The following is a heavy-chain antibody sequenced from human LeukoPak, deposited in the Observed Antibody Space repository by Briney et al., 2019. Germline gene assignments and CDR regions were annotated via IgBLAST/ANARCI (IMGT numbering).Heavy chain of an antibody. CDR1: GGSISSYY. V-gene: IGHV4-59*01. CDR3: ARYYDSSGHDY. J-gene: IGHJ4*02. Sequence: SETLSLTCTVSGGSISSYYWSWIRQPPGKGLEWIGYIYYSGSTNYNPSLKSRVTISVDTSKNQFSLKLSSVTAADTAVYYCARYYDSSGHDYWGQGTLVTVSS. D-gene: IGHD3-22*01. CDR2: IYYSGST.